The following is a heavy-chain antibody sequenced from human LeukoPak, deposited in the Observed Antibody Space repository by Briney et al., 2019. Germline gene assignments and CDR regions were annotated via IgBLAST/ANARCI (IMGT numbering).Heavy chain of an antibody. D-gene: IGHD3-22*01. CDR2: IYYSGST. CDR3: ATTYPHYYDSSGYFDY. V-gene: IGHV4-39*01. J-gene: IGHJ4*02. CDR1: GGSISSSSYY. Sequence: PSETLSLTCTVSGGSISSSSYYWGWIRQPPGKGLEWIGSIYYSGSTYYNPSLKSRVTISVDTSKNQFSLKLSSVTAADTAVYYCATTYPHYYDSSGYFDYWGQGTLVTVSS.